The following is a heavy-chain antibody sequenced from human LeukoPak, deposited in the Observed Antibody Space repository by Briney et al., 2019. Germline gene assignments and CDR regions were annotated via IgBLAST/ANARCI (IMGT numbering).Heavy chain of an antibody. Sequence: ASVKVSCKASGYTFTGYYMHWVRQAPGQGREWMGWINPNSGGTNYAQKFQGRVTMTRDTSISTAYMELSRLRSDDTAVYYCARIGLGYCSSTSCPPNDYWGQGTLVTVSS. J-gene: IGHJ4*02. CDR2: INPNSGGT. CDR1: GYTFTGYY. V-gene: IGHV1-2*02. CDR3: ARIGLGYCSSTSCPPNDY. D-gene: IGHD2-2*01.